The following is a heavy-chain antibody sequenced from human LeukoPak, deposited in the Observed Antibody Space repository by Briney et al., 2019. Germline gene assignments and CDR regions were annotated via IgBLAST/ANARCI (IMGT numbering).Heavy chain of an antibody. Sequence: NPGGSLRLSCAASGFTFSSYSMNWVRQAPGKGLEWVSSISSSSSYIYYADSVKGRFTISRDNAKNSLYLQMNSLRAEDTAVYYCAGGGIVVPAPRFDPWGQGTLVTVSP. CDR1: GFTFSSYS. CDR3: AGGGIVVPAPRFDP. CDR2: ISSSSSYI. V-gene: IGHV3-21*01. D-gene: IGHD2-2*01. J-gene: IGHJ5*02.